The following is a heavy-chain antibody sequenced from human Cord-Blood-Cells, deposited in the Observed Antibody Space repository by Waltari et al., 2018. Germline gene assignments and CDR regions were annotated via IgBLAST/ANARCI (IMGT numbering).Heavy chain of an antibody. Sequence: QVQLVQSGAEVKKPGSSVKVSCKASGGTFSSYAISWVRQAHGQGLEWMGRITPSLGITNSAQEFQGRLTSPADNAPSTAYMGLRSLRSEATAVYYWARVGAARPWFEPWGQGTLVTVSS. V-gene: IGHV1-69*09. CDR3: ARVGAARPWFEP. D-gene: IGHD6-6*01. CDR1: GGTFSSYA. CDR2: ITPSLGIT. J-gene: IGHJ5*02.